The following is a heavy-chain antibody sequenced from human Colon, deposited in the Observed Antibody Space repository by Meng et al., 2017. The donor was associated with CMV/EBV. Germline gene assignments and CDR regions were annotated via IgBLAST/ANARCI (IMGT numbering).Heavy chain of an antibody. CDR1: GVSISRDSYY. J-gene: IGHJ4*02. V-gene: IGHV4-38-2*01. CDR3: ARGHCPTPSCYTPEGFHS. D-gene: IGHD2-2*01. CDR2: VYHSGST. Sequence: SETLSLTCGVSGVSISRDSYYWGWIRQAPGKGLEWIATVYHSGSTFYNPSLKSRATVSEDTSKRQFSLDLRSVTAADTAVYYCARGHCPTPSCYTPEGFHSWGQGTQVTVSS.